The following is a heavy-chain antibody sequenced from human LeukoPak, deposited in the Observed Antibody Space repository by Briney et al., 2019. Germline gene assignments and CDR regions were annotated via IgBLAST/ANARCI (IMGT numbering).Heavy chain of an antibody. CDR3: ARDQVDFWSGYSPSGYMDV. J-gene: IGHJ6*03. Sequence: PSETLSLTCTVSGGSISSYYGSWIRQPAGEGLEWIGRIYTSGTPNYNPSLKSRVTISVDKSKNQFSLKLSSVTAADTAVYYCARDQVDFWSGYSPSGYMDVWGKGTTVTVSS. CDR2: IYTSGTP. V-gene: IGHV4-4*07. CDR1: GGSISSYY. D-gene: IGHD3-3*01.